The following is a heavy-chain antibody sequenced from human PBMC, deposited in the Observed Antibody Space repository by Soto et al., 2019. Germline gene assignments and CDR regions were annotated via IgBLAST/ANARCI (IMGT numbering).Heavy chain of an antibody. CDR1: GYTFTSYG. CDR3: ARDQGYCNSTSCLDAFEI. D-gene: IGHD2-2*01. CDR2: ISAYNGST. Sequence: ASVKVYCKASGYTFTSYGISWVRQAPGQGLEWMGWISAYNGSTNYAQKLQGRVTMTTDTSTSTAYMELRSLRSDDTAVYYCARDQGYCNSTSCLDAFEIWGQGKMVTVSS. V-gene: IGHV1-18*01. J-gene: IGHJ3*02.